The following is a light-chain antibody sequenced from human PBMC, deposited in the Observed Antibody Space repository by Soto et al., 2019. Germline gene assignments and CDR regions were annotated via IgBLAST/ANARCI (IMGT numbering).Light chain of an antibody. CDR3: QQYNNWPRT. CDR2: AAS. J-gene: IGKJ1*01. V-gene: IGKV3-15*01. CDR1: KSVSNN. Sequence: EIVMTQSPATLSVSPGERASLSCRASKSVSNNLAWYQQKPGQAPRLLIHAASTRATGIPARFSGSGSGTDFTLTISSLQSEDFAVYYCQQYNNWPRTFGQGTKVEIK.